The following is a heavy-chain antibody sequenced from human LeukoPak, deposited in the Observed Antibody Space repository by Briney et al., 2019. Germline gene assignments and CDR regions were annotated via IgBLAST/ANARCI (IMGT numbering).Heavy chain of an antibody. Sequence: GGSLRLSCAASVFSFSDYWMSWVRQAPGKGLEWLANIKQDGSEKYYVDSVKGRFTISRDNVENSLDLQMNSLRVEDTAVYYCTRGPRGYDSSGAPWGQGTLVTVSS. D-gene: IGHD3-22*01. CDR1: VFSFSDYW. V-gene: IGHV3-7*01. CDR3: TRGPRGYDSSGAP. CDR2: IKQDGSEK. J-gene: IGHJ5*02.